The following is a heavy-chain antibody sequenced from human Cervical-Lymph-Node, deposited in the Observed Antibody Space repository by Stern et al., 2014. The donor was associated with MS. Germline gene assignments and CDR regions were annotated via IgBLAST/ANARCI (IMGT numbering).Heavy chain of an antibody. V-gene: IGHV3-9*01. CDR2: INWKGDRI. J-gene: IGHJ4*02. D-gene: IGHD2-2*01. Sequence: EVQLVESGGTLVQPGRSLRISCVASGFSFDDYAMHWVRQAPGKGLEWVAGINWKGDRIGYGDSVKGRFTISRDNAKNSLYLQMNSLRAEDTAFYYCAKDPLDWYAFEWGGQGTLVTVPP. CDR1: GFSFDDYA. CDR3: AKDPLDWYAFEW.